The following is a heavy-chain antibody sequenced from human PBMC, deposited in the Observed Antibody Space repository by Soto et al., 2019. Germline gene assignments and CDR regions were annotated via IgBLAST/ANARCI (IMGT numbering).Heavy chain of an antibody. J-gene: IGHJ4*02. CDR2: VYYSGST. V-gene: IGHV4-38-2*02. Sequence: PSETLSLTCTVSGYSISNGDYWGWIRQAPGKGLEWIGSVYYSGSTHYEPSLRGRIAISVDTLKNQFSLRLPSVTAADTAMYFCARNTSTYFDSWGQGIPVTSP. CDR1: GYSISNGDY. CDR3: ARNTSTYFDS.